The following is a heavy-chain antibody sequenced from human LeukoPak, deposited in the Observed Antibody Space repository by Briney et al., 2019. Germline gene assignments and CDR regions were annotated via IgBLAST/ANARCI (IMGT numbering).Heavy chain of an antibody. CDR2: IYYSGST. CDR3: ARGLLAYCSGDCYSSFYYGMDV. J-gene: IGHJ6*02. Sequence: PSETLSLTCTVSGGSASSGSYYWSWIRQPPGKGLEWIGYIYYSGSTNYNPSLKSRVTISVDTSKNQFSLRLSSVTAADTAVYYCARGLLAYCSGDCYSSFYYGMDVWGPGTAVTVSS. V-gene: IGHV4-61*01. CDR1: GGSASSGSYY. D-gene: IGHD2-21*02.